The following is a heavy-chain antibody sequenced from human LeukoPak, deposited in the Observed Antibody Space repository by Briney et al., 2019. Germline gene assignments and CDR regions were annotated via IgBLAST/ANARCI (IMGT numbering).Heavy chain of an antibody. Sequence: ASVTVSYKASGYTFTNYYMHWVRQAPGQGIEGMGVINASGGSTSYAQKFQGRVTMTRDTSTSTVYMELSSLRSEDTAVYYCARDILPSYSGYDRTLPDYWGQGTLVTVSS. CDR2: INASGGST. CDR1: GYTFTNYY. V-gene: IGHV1-46*01. J-gene: IGHJ4*02. CDR3: ARDILPSYSGYDRTLPDY. D-gene: IGHD5-12*01.